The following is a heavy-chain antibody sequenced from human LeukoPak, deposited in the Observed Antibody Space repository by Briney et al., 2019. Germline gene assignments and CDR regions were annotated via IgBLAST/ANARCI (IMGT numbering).Heavy chain of an antibody. Sequence: GGSLRLSCAASGCTFSSYAMSWVRQAPGKGLEWVSAISGSGGSTYYADSVKGRFTISRDNSKNTLYLQMNSLRAEDTAVYYCAKTIGITMGRYHYYGMDVWGQGTTVTVSS. CDR3: AKTIGITMGRYHYYGMDV. J-gene: IGHJ6*02. D-gene: IGHD3-10*01. CDR1: GCTFSSYA. V-gene: IGHV3-23*01. CDR2: ISGSGGST.